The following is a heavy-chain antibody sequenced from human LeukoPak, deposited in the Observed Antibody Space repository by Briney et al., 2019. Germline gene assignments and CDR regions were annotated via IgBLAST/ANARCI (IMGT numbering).Heavy chain of an antibody. J-gene: IGHJ3*02. CDR2: IYSGGST. V-gene: IGHV3-66*01. CDR1: GFTVSSNY. D-gene: IGHD3-3*01. Sequence: GGSLRLSCAASGFTVSSNYMSWVRQAPGKGLEWVSVIYSGGSTYYADSVKGRFTISRDNSKNTLYLQMNSLRAEDTAVYYCASTNTLRNYDFWSGYSDAFDIWGQGTMVTVSS. CDR3: ASTNTLRNYDFWSGYSDAFDI.